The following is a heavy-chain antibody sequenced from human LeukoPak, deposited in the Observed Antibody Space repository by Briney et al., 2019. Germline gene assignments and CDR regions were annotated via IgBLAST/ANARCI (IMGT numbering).Heavy chain of an antibody. Sequence: ASVKVSCKTSGYTFTDEYIHWVRQAPGHGLECMGWMHPNTGDTVYVQKFQGRVSFTRDTSISTAYMELHRLRSDDAAVYYCVRHLTDPTSGDYWGQGTLVTVSS. J-gene: IGHJ4*02. CDR3: VRHLTDPTSGDY. CDR1: GYTFTDEY. D-gene: IGHD1-14*01. V-gene: IGHV1-2*02. CDR2: MHPNTGDT.